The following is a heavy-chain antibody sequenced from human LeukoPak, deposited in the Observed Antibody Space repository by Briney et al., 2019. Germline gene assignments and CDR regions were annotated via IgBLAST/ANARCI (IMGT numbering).Heavy chain of an antibody. CDR1: GGSISDTNW. Sequence: SETLSLTCGVSGGSISDTNWWSWVRQPPGQGLEWIGEISLTGLTHYNPSLESRVTVSLDKSKNQLSLNLTSVTAADTAVYYCSRENGAFSPFGYWGQGTLVTVLS. J-gene: IGHJ4*02. CDR3: SRENGAFSPFGY. CDR2: ISLTGLT. D-gene: IGHD2-8*01. V-gene: IGHV4-4*02.